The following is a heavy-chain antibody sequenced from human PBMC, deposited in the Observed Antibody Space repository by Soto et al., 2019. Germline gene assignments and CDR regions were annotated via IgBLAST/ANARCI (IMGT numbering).Heavy chain of an antibody. CDR3: ARSFSPFSGSYYPSYGMDV. J-gene: IGHJ6*02. V-gene: IGHV4-38-2*01. CDR2: INHRGNS. Sequence: SETLSLTCVVSGYGISTSSYWGWVRQAPGKGLEWIGAINHRGNSYYNSSLKSRVTISVDTSKNQFSLKLSSVTAADTAVYYCARSFSPFSGSYYPSYGMDVWGQGTTVTVSS. D-gene: IGHD1-26*01. CDR1: GYGISTSSY.